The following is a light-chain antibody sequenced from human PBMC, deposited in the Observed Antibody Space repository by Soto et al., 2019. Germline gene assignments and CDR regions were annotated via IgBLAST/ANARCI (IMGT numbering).Light chain of an antibody. V-gene: IGKV3-15*01. Sequence: EIVLTQYPATLSLSPGERATLSCRASQSVSSYLAWYQQKPGQAPRLLIYGASTRATGVPARLSGSGSGTEVTLTIDSLQSEGFALYYCQYYSDWPRTFTFGQGTKLEIK. CDR2: GAS. CDR3: QYYSDWPRTFT. J-gene: IGKJ2*01. CDR1: QSVSSY.